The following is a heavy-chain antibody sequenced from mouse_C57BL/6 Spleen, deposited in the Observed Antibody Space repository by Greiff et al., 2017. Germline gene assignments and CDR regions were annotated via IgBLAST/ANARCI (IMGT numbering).Heavy chain of an antibody. CDR1: GYSITSGYY. CDR3: ARLWYPGYFDY. V-gene: IGHV3-6*01. CDR2: ISYDGSN. D-gene: IGHD2-1*01. J-gene: IGHJ2*01. Sequence: EVQLQESGPGLVKPSQSLSLTCSVIGYSITSGYYWNWIRQFPGNKLEWMGYISYDGSNNYNPSLKNRISITRDTSKNQFFLKLNSVTTEDTATYYCARLWYPGYFDYWGQGTTLTVSS.